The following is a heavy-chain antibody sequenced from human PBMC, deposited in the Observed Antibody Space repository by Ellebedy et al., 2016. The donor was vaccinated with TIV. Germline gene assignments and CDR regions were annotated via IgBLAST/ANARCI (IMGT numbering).Heavy chain of an antibody. J-gene: IGHJ4*02. CDR2: FYYSGST. CDR3: ARDEGGSGSLSY. Sequence: MPSETLSLTCTVSGGSISSGAFYWTWIRQQPGKGLEWTGNFYYSGSTYYRPSLKTRVTISLDTSNNQFSLRLNSVTAADTAVYYCARDEGGSGSLSYWGQGSLVTVSS. D-gene: IGHD3-10*01. V-gene: IGHV4-31*03. CDR1: GGSISSGAFY.